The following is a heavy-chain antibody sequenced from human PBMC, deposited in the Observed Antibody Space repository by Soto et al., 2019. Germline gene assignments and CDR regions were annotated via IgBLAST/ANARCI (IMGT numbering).Heavy chain of an antibody. J-gene: IGHJ4*02. CDR1: GFSLSTSGMC. CDR2: IDWDDDK. D-gene: IGHD3-22*01. Sequence: ESGPTLVNPTQTLTLTCTFSGFSLSTSGMCVSWIRQPPGKALEWLALIDWDDDKYYSTSLKTRLTISKDTSKNQVVLTMTNMDPVDTATYYCARGVNYYDSSGYYNDYWGQGTLVTVS. V-gene: IGHV2-70*01. CDR3: ARGVNYYDSSGYYNDY.